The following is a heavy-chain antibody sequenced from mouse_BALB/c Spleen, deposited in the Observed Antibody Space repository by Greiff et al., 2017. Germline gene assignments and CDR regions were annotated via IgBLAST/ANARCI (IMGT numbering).Heavy chain of an antibody. CDR3: ARGATVVPFDY. CDR2: IYPGNVNT. Sequence: QVQLQQSGPELVKPGALVKISCKASGYTFTSYYIHWVKQRPGQGLEWIGWIYPGNVNTKYNEKFKGKATLTADKSSSTAYMQLSSLTSEDSAVYFCARGATVVPFDYWGQGTTLTVSS. J-gene: IGHJ2*01. D-gene: IGHD1-1*01. V-gene: IGHV1S56*01. CDR1: GYTFTSYY.